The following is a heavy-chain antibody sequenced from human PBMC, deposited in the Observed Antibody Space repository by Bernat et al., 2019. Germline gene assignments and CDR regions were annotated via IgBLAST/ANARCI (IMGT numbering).Heavy chain of an antibody. J-gene: IGHJ4*02. CDR3: ARDYPGDCSSASCPGVFDY. D-gene: IGHD2-2*01. CDR2: IKQDGSGK. V-gene: IGHV3-7*04. Sequence: EVQLVESGGGLVQPGGSLRLSCAVSGFTFSSYCMSWVHQAPGKGLEWVSRIKQDGSGKYYVDSVKGRFTISRDNADNSLYLQMNDLRAEDTAVYFCARDYPGDCSSASCPGVFDYWGQGTLVTVSS. CDR1: GFTFSSYC.